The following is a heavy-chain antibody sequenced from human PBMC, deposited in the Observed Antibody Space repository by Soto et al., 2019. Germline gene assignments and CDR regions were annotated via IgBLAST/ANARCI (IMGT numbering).Heavy chain of an antibody. CDR1: GISLSTPGVG. CDR2: IYWDDDK. D-gene: IGHD3-9*01. J-gene: IGHJ4*02. CDR3: AHRPLPYRYYFDY. V-gene: IGHV2-5*02. Sequence: QITLKESGPTLVKPTQTLTLTCTFSGISLSTPGVGVGCIRQHPGKALEWLGIIYWDDDKWYSPSLKSRLTITRDTSKNQVALTMTNMDPVDTATYSCAHRPLPYRYYFDYWGPGTLVTVSS.